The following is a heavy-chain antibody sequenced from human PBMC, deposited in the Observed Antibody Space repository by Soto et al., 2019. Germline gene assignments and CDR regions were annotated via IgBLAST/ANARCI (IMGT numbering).Heavy chain of an antibody. CDR3: ARGPGYYFDY. J-gene: IGHJ4*02. CDR1: GSTFSSYA. V-gene: IGHV3-64*01. CDR2: ISSNGGST. Sequence: VQLVESGGGLVQPGGSLRLSCAASGSTFSSYAMHWVRQAPGKGLEYVSAISSNGGSTYYANSVKGRFTISRDNSKNTLYLQMGSLRAEDMAVYYCARGPGYYFDYWGQGTLVTVSS.